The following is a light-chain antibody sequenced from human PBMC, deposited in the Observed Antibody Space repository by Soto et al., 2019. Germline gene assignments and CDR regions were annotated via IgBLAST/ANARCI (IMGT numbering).Light chain of an antibody. J-gene: IGKJ5*01. CDR2: AAS. CDR1: KTINNY. V-gene: IGKV1-39*01. CDR3: QHIYSPPHT. Sequence: DIQMTPSPSSLSASVGDRVTITCRASKTINNYLNWYRQKPGKAPQVLIYAASNLETGVPSRFSGSGSGTDFTLTISSLQPEDSATYYCQHIYSPPHTFGQGTRLEI.